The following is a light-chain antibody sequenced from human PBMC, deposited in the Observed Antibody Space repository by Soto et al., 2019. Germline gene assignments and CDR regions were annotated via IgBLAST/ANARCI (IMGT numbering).Light chain of an antibody. V-gene: IGLV2-14*03. J-gene: IGLJ1*01. CDR3: NSYTSSSTYF. CDR2: DVS. CDR1: SSDVGSYNY. Sequence: QSVLTQPASVSGSPGQSIAISCTGTSSDVGSYNYVSWYQQHPGKAPKLMIYDVSNRPSGVSDRFSGSKSGNTASLTISGLQAKDEADYFCNSYTSSSTYFFGTGTKVTV.